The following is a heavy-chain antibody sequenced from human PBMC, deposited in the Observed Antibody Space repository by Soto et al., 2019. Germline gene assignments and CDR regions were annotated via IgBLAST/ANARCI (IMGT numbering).Heavy chain of an antibody. V-gene: IGHV3-33*01. Sequence: GGSLGLSCAESGFSFSSDGMLWARQAPGKGLEWVALIWYDGSHKYYADSVKGRFTISRDNSKNTLYLQMNSLRAEDTAVYYCARLSGSYFAYWGQGTLVTVSS. J-gene: IGHJ4*02. CDR1: GFSFSSDG. D-gene: IGHD1-26*01. CDR3: ARLSGSYFAY. CDR2: IWYDGSHK.